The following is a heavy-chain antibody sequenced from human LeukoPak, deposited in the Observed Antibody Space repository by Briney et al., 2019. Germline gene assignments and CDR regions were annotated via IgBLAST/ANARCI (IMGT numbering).Heavy chain of an antibody. D-gene: IGHD3-10*01. V-gene: IGHV5-51*01. CDR2: IYPGDSDT. J-gene: IGHJ4*02. CDR3: ARSESLYGSGSTTDY. Sequence: GESLKISCKGSGYSFTSYWIGWVRQMPGKGLEWMGIIYPGDSDTRYSPSFQGQVTISADKSISTAYLQWSSLKASDTAMYYCARSESLYGSGSTTDYWGQGTLVTVSS. CDR1: GYSFTSYW.